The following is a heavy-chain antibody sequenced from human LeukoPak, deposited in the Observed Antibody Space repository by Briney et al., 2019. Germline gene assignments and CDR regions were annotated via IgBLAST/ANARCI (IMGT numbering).Heavy chain of an antibody. CDR1: GFTFSSYA. CDR3: ARGGETGTFDY. J-gene: IGHJ4*02. Sequence: GALRLSCAASGFTFSSYAMHWVRQAPGKGLEWVAVISYDGSNKYYADSVKGRFTISRDNSKNTLYLQMNSLRAEDTAVYYCARGGETGTFDYWGQGTLVTVSS. D-gene: IGHD3-16*01. V-gene: IGHV3-30-3*01. CDR2: ISYDGSNK.